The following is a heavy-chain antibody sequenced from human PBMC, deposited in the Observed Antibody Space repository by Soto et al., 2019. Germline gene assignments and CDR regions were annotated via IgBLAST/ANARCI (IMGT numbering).Heavy chain of an antibody. V-gene: IGHV3-48*03. CDR1: GFTFSSYE. CDR2: ISSSGSTI. J-gene: IGHJ5*02. Sequence: GGSLRLSCAASGFTFSSYEMNWVRQAPGKGLEWISYISSSGSTIYYADSVKGRFTISRDNAKNSLYLQMNSLRAEDTAVYYCARDRDYGEGNWFDPWGQGTLVTVSS. CDR3: ARDRDYGEGNWFDP. D-gene: IGHD4-17*01.